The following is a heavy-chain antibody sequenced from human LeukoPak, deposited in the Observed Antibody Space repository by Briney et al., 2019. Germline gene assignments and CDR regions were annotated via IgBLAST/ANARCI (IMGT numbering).Heavy chain of an antibody. CDR2: ISPDGSTT. J-gene: IGHJ4*02. CDR1: GFTFSRYW. V-gene: IGHV3-74*03. D-gene: IGHD6-19*01. CDR3: AKDPAVAGPANYFDY. Sequence: GGSLRLSCAASGFTFSRYWMHWVRQAPGKGLMWVSRISPDGSTTLYADSVKGRFTISRDNAKNTLYLQMNSLGAEDTAVYYCAKDPAVAGPANYFDYWGQGSLVTVSS.